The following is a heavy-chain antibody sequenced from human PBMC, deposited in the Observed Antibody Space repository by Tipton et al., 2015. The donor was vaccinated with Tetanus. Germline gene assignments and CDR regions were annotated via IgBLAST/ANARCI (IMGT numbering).Heavy chain of an antibody. Sequence: AATGFTFSSYAMSWVRQAPGKGLEWVSGSSGDGRSTFYAESVKGRFTISKDTSKNTLYLQMNSLRADDTAVYYCAKDPSAWVDNSGWAFFESWGQGTVVTVSS. CDR3: AKDPSAWVDNSGWAFFES. J-gene: IGHJ4*02. V-gene: IGHV3-23*01. CDR1: GFTFSSYA. D-gene: IGHD6-19*01. CDR2: SSGDGRST.